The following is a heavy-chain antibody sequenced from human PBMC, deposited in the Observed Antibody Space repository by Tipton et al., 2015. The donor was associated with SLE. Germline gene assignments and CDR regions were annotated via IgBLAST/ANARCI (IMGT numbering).Heavy chain of an antibody. Sequence: TLSLTCTVSGASISTHYWSWIRQPPGKRLEWIGYISYTGNTNFNPSLKSRVTMSVATSKNQFSLRLTSVTAADTAMYYCARDSAVNFWYFDLWGRGTLVTVSS. V-gene: IGHV4-59*11. CDR2: ISYTGNT. CDR3: ARDSAVNFWYFDL. J-gene: IGHJ2*01. CDR1: GASISTHY.